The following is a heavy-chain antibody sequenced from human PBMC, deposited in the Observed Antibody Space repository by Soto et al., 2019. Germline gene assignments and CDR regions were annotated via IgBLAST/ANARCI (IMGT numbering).Heavy chain of an antibody. Sequence: PSETLSLTCTVSGGSINSYYWSWIRQPPGRGLEWIGLFSNSGTTNYNPSLKNRVTISVDTSKNQFSLKLSSVTAADTAVYYCARGMAEEQIFYYFDYWGQGALVTVSS. J-gene: IGHJ4*02. CDR1: GGSINSYY. D-gene: IGHD3-9*01. CDR3: ARGMAEEQIFYYFDY. CDR2: FSNSGTT. V-gene: IGHV4-59*01.